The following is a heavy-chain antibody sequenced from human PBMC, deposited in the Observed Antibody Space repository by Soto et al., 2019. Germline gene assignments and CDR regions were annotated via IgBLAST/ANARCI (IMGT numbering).Heavy chain of an antibody. CDR3: ARGDYHDTSGPFSDAFDV. D-gene: IGHD3-22*01. V-gene: IGHV3-48*01. CDR1: GFTFSTYS. J-gene: IGHJ3*01. CDR2: ISSSSSTI. Sequence: GGSLRLCCAASGFTFSTYSMNWVRQAPGKGLEWVSYISSSSSTIFYTDSVKGRFTVSRDNAKNSLYLQMNSLRVEDTAVYYCARGDYHDTSGPFSDAFDVWGPRTMDTVSS.